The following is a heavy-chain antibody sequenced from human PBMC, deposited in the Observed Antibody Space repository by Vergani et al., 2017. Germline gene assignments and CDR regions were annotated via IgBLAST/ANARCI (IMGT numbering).Heavy chain of an antibody. CDR2: IKSTFDRGTT. CDR1: GFSFRNAW. Sequence: EVQLVESGGGIVKPGGSLRLSCVASGFSFRNAWMNWVRRTPGKGLEWVGRIKSTFDRGTTDYAAAVKGRFTISRDDSKNTLCLQMNGLKTEDIGVYYCTTDXRYCGDGSCYWLRDHHYYGMDVWGQGTTVTVSS. CDR3: TTDXRYCGDGSCYWLRDHHYYGMDV. V-gene: IGHV3-15*07. D-gene: IGHD2-21*01. J-gene: IGHJ6*02.